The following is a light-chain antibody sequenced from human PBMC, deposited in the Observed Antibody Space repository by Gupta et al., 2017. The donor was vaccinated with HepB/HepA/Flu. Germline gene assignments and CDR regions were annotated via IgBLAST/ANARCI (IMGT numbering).Light chain of an antibody. J-gene: IGKJ1*01. CDR1: QTISTY. V-gene: IGKV1-39*01. Sequence: DIQMTQSPSSLSASVGDRLTITCRESQTISTYLNWYQQRPGKAPKLLIYAASTLESGVPSRFSGSGSGTDFTLTISSLQPEDFATYYCQQSYRSPPTFGQGTKMEIK. CDR2: AAS. CDR3: QQSYRSPPT.